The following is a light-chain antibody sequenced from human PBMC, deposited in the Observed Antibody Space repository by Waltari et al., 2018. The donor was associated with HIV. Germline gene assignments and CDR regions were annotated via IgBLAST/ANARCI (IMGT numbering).Light chain of an antibody. CDR2: GSS. Sequence: EVVMTQSPATLPVSPGETATLSCRASQSVSRNLAWYQQRPGQAPRLLIYGSSTRATGIPARFSGSGSGTEFTLTISSLQSEDFAVYYCQQYNNWPPLTFGGGTKVEI. V-gene: IGKV3-15*01. CDR3: QQYNNWPPLT. CDR1: QSVSRN. J-gene: IGKJ4*01.